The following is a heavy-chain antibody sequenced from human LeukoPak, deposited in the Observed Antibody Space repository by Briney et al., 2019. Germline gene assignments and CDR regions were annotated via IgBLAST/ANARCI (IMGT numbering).Heavy chain of an antibody. V-gene: IGHV3-48*02. CDR1: GFTFTNYA. J-gene: IGHJ4*02. Sequence: PGGSLRPSCAASGFTFTNYAMNWVRQPPGKGLEWISYISSGVISSGGDPIHYADSVRGRFTISRDNAKNSLYLQMDSLRDDDTAVYFCARWLGGSFFDSWGQGTLVTVSS. D-gene: IGHD2-15*01. CDR3: ARWLGGSFFDS. CDR2: ISSGVISSGGDPI.